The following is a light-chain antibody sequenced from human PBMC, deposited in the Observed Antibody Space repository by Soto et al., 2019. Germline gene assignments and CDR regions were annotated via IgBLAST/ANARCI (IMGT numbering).Light chain of an antibody. J-gene: IGLJ3*02. CDR3: CSYVGSRPPWL. CDR1: RSDVGSYNL. Sequence: QSALTQPASVSGSPGQSITISCTGTRSDVGSYNLVSWYQHHPGKAPKLVIFDDDKRSSGVSNRFSGSKSGNTASLTISGLQADDEANYYCCSYVGSRPPWLFGGGTKVTVL. CDR2: DDD. V-gene: IGLV2-23*01.